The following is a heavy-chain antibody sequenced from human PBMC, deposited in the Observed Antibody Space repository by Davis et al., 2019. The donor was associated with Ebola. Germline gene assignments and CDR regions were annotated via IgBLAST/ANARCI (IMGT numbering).Heavy chain of an antibody. Sequence: PPETLSLTCTVSGGSISSYYWSWIRQPPGKGLEWIGYIYYSGSTNYNPSLQSRVTISVETSKNQFSLKLTSVTAADTAVYYCARLRGNYFDYWGQGTLVTVSS. CDR3: ARLRGNYFDY. CDR1: GGSISSYY. J-gene: IGHJ4*02. CDR2: IYYSGST. V-gene: IGHV4-59*01. D-gene: IGHD6-13*01.